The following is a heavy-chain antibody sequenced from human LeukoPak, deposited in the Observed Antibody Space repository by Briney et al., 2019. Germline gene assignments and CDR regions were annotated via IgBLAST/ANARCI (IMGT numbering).Heavy chain of an antibody. CDR1: PGITFSEYW. CDR2: IRQDGREK. Sequence: PGGSLRLSCAASPGITFSEYWMNWGRQAPGEGLGWVAIIRQDGREKLYLDSVKGRFTISRDNAKSSVYLQINSLRAEDTAVYYCVGGIGWQPDYWGQGTLVTVSS. V-gene: IGHV3-7*03. CDR3: VGGIGWQPDY. J-gene: IGHJ4*02. D-gene: IGHD6-19*01.